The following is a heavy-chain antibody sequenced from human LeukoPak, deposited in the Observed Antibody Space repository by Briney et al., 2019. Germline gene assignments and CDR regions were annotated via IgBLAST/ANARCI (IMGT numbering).Heavy chain of an antibody. CDR2: IWSDGSNR. CDR1: GFIFSHYG. V-gene: IGHV3-33*01. CDR3: ARDAQRGFDYSNSLKY. D-gene: IGHD4-11*01. Sequence: GRSLRLSCVASGFIFSHYGMHWVRQAPGKGLEWVAVIWSDGSNRFYAGSVKGRFTVSRDNSQNTVFLQMNSLRAEDTAMYYCARDAQRGFDYSNSLKYWGHGILVTVSS. J-gene: IGHJ4*01.